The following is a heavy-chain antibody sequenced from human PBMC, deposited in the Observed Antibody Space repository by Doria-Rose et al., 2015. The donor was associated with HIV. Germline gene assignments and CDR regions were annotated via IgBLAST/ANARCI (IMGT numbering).Heavy chain of an antibody. V-gene: IGHV4-61*02. D-gene: IGHD1-20*01. Sequence: QVQLQESGPGVVEPSQTLSLTYTVSGGSIGSGSYYWSWIRQPAGKGLEWIGRTYIRGSTDYNPSLQSRVTISVDTSKNQFSLEVNSVTAADTAVYYCARTANWNDGRVDSWGQGTSVIVSS. CDR2: TYIRGST. J-gene: IGHJ4*02. CDR1: GGSIGSGSYY. CDR3: ARTANWNDGRVDS.